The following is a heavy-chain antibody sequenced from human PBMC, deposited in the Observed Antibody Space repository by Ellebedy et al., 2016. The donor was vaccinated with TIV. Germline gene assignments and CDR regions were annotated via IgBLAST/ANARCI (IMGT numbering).Heavy chain of an antibody. D-gene: IGHD4-23*01. Sequence: GESLKISCAASGFTVSSNYMTWVRQAPGKGLEWVSVIYSGGSTYYADSVKGRFTISSDNSKNTLYLQMNSLRAEDTAVYYCARDPCGGNLLVYWGQGTLVTVSS. CDR2: IYSGGST. CDR3: ARDPCGGNLLVY. V-gene: IGHV3-53*01. CDR1: GFTVSSNY. J-gene: IGHJ4*02.